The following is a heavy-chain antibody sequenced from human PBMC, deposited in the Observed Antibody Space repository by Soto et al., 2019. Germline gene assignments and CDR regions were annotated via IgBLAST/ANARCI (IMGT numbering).Heavy chain of an antibody. D-gene: IGHD3-9*01. CDR2: ISGSGGST. Sequence: EVQLLESGGGLVQPGGSLRLSCAASGFTFSSYAMSWVRQAPGKGLEWVSAISGSGGSTYYADSVKGQFTISRDNSKNTLYLQMNSLRAEDTAVYYCAKQAYYDILTGYYDWYFDLWGRGTLVTVSS. CDR3: AKQAYYDILTGYYDWYFDL. V-gene: IGHV3-23*01. J-gene: IGHJ2*01. CDR1: GFTFSSYA.